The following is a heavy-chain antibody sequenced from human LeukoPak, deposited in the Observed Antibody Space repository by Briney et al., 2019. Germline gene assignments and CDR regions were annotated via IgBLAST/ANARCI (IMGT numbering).Heavy chain of an antibody. CDR1: GFTFSSSA. J-gene: IGHJ4*02. V-gene: IGHV3-23*01. CDR3: AKDYDRSGREPDY. CDR2: IRDSGEIS. D-gene: IGHD6-19*01. Sequence: PGGSLRLSCADSGFTFSSSAMSWVRQAPGKGLEWVSTIRDSGEISYYADSVRGRFSISRDISKNTLYLQMNSLRAEDTAIYYCAKDYDRSGREPDYWGQGTLVTVSS.